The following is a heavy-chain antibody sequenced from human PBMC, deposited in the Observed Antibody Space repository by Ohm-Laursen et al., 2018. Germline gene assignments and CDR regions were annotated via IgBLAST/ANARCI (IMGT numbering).Heavy chain of an antibody. V-gene: IGHV3-33*01. Sequence: SLRLSCSASGFTFSTYGMHWVRQAPGKGLEWVAVIWYDGSNEYYADSVKGRFTISRDNSKNTPYLQMNSLRAEDTAVYYCAVGSGYFDLWGRGTLVTVSS. D-gene: IGHD1-26*01. J-gene: IGHJ2*01. CDR1: GFTFSTYG. CDR3: AVGSGYFDL. CDR2: IWYDGSNE.